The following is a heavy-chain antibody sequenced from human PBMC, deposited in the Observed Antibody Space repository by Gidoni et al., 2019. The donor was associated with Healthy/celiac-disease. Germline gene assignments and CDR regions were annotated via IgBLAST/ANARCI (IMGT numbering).Heavy chain of an antibody. Sequence: QVQLVESGGGVVQPGRSLRLSCAASGFTFSSYAMHWVRQAPGKGLEWVAVISYDGSNKYYADSVKGRFTISRDNSKNTLYLQMNSLRAEDTAVYYCARDGIVVVPAAILYYYYYMDVWGKGTTVTVSS. CDR3: ARDGIVVVPAAILYYYYYMDV. V-gene: IGHV3-30-3*01. CDR2: ISYDGSNK. CDR1: GFTFSSYA. J-gene: IGHJ6*03. D-gene: IGHD2-2*02.